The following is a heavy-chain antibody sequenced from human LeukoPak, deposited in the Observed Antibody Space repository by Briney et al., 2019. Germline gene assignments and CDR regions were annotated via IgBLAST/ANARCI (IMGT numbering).Heavy chain of an antibody. CDR3: ARDYYYGSGSYPAIDY. V-gene: IGHV3-30*04. D-gene: IGHD3-10*01. CDR2: ISNDGSNK. J-gene: IGHJ4*02. Sequence: PGGSLRLSCAASTFTFSSYAMHWVRQGPGKGLEWVTVISNDGSNKYYADSVKGRFTISRDNSKNTLDLQMNSLRAEDTAVYYCARDYYYGSGSYPAIDYWGQGTLVTVSS. CDR1: TFTFSSYA.